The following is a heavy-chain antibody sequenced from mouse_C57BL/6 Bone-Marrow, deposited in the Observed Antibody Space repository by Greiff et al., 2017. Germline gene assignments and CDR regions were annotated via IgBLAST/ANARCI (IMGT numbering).Heavy chain of an antibody. D-gene: IGHD3-2*02. CDR3: ARSPSSGYVDY. J-gene: IGHJ2*01. CDR1: GFTFTDYY. V-gene: IGHV7-3*01. Sequence: DVHLVESGGGLVQPGGSLSLSCAASGFTFTDYYMSWVRQPPGKALEWLGFIRNKANGYTTEYSASVKDRFTISRDNSQSILYLQMNALRAEDSATYYCARSPSSGYVDYWGQGTTLTVSS. CDR2: IRNKANGYTT.